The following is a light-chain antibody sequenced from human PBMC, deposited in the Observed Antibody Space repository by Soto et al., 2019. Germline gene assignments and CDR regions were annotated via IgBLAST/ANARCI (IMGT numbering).Light chain of an antibody. CDR3: QQYYSTPRT. CDR1: QSVLYSSNNKIY. CDR2: WAS. V-gene: IGKV4-1*01. J-gene: IGKJ1*01. Sequence: DIVMTQSPDSLAVSLGERATINCKSSQSVLYSSNNKIYLAWYQQKPGQPPKLLIYWASTRESGVPDRFSGSGSGTDFTLTISSLQAEDVAVYYCQQYYSTPRTFGQGTKGEIK.